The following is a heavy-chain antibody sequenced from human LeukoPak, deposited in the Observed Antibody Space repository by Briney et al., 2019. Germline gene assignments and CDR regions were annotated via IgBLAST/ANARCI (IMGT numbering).Heavy chain of an antibody. CDR3: ARDGPYYDSSGDY. D-gene: IGHD3-22*01. J-gene: IGHJ4*02. CDR2: INPNSGGT. V-gene: IGHV1-2*02. CDR1: GYTFTGYY. Sequence: GASVKVSCKASGYTFTGYYMHWVRQAPGQGLEWMGWINPNSGGTNYAQKFQGRVTMTRDTSISTAYMELSRLRSDDTAVYYCARDGPYYDSSGDYWGQGTLVTVSS.